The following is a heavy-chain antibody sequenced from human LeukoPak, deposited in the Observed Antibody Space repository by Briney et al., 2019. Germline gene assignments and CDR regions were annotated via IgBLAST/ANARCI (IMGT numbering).Heavy chain of an antibody. Sequence: SETLSLTXAVYGGSFSGYYWSWIRQAPGKGLEWLGEINHSGSTNYNPSLKSRVTISVDTSKNQFSLKLSSVTAADTAVYYCAREGYEEGFDYWGQGTLVTVSS. CDR2: INHSGST. V-gene: IGHV4-34*01. D-gene: IGHD5-12*01. CDR3: AREGYEEGFDY. CDR1: GGSFSGYY. J-gene: IGHJ4*02.